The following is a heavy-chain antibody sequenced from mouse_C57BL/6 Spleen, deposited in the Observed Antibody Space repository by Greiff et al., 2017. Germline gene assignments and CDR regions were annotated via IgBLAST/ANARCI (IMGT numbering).Heavy chain of an antibody. Sequence: VQLKESGGGLVKPGGSLKLSCAASGFTFSSYAMSWVRQTPEKRLEWVATISDGGSYTYYPDNVKGRFTISRDNAKNNLYLQMSHLKSEDTAMYYCARAYDYDWFAYWGQGTLVTVAA. D-gene: IGHD2-4*01. CDR3: ARAYDYDWFAY. CDR2: ISDGGSYT. V-gene: IGHV5-4*01. CDR1: GFTFSSYA. J-gene: IGHJ3*01.